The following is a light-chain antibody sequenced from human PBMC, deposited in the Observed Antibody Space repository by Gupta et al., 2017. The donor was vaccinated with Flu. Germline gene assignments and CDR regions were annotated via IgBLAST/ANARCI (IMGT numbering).Light chain of an antibody. CDR3: QHYDTYPLT. J-gene: IGKJ4*01. Sequence: PSTLFAFVGDRVTITCRASQSVGRWVAWYQQKPGKAPKLLIHKTSALGTGVPSRFSGGGSRTTFTLTISGLQPDDFGTYFCQHYDTYPLTFGGGT. CDR1: QSVGRW. V-gene: IGKV1-5*03. CDR2: KTS.